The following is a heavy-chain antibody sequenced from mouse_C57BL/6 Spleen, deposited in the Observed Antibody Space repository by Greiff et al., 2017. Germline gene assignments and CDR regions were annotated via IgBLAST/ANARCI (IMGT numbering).Heavy chain of an antibody. D-gene: IGHD2-1*01. V-gene: IGHV14-3*01. CDR3: ARSGYYRNYEGDYFDY. CDR1: GFNIKNTY. J-gene: IGHJ2*01. Sequence: EVQLQESVAELVRPGASVKLSCTASGFNIKNTYMHWVKQRPEQGLEWIGRIDPANGNTKYAPKFQGKATITADTSSNTAYLQLSSLTSEDTAIYYCARSGYYRNYEGDYFDYWGQGTTLTVSS. CDR2: IDPANGNT.